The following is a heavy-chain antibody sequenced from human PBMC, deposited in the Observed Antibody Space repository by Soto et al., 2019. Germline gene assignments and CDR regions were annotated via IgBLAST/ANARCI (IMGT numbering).Heavy chain of an antibody. CDR1: GFTFSSYA. J-gene: IGHJ4*02. D-gene: IGHD3-22*01. V-gene: IGHV3-23*01. CDR2: ISGSGGST. CDR3: ATSRPYITMIVVVITHVLDY. Sequence: HPGGSLRLSCAASGFTFSSYAMSWVRQAPGKGLEWVSAISGSGGSTYYADSVKGRFTISRDNSKNTLYLQMNSLRAEDTAVYYCATSRPYITMIVVVITHVLDYWGQGTLVTVYS.